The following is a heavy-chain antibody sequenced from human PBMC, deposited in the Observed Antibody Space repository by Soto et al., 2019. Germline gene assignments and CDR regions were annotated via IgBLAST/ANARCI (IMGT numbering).Heavy chain of an antibody. Sequence: PGESLTISCKGSGYSFTNYWIGWVRQMPGKDLEWIGIIYPEDSETRYSPSFQGLVTISVDKSISTAYLQWSSLKASDTAMYYCARSPYSYCTGGSCYSPWDYGMDVWGQGTTVTVSS. J-gene: IGHJ6*02. V-gene: IGHV5-51*01. CDR3: ARSPYSYCTGGSCYSPWDYGMDV. D-gene: IGHD2-15*01. CDR1: GYSFTNYW. CDR2: IYPEDSET.